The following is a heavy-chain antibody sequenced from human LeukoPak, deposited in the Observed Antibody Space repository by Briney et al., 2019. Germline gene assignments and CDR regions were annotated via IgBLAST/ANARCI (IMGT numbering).Heavy chain of an antibody. V-gene: IGHV4-31*03. J-gene: IGHJ4*02. CDR1: GASFSSGDQY. CDR2: IHPSGTL. D-gene: IGHD3-22*01. CDR3: SRGLDSRKLGY. Sequence: SETLSLTCTVSGASFSSGDQYWNWIRQSPGKGLEWIGSIHPSGTLYNNPSLESRVTISIDTSKNQFSLNLNSVTAADTAVYFCSRGLDSRKLGYWGQGTLVTVSS.